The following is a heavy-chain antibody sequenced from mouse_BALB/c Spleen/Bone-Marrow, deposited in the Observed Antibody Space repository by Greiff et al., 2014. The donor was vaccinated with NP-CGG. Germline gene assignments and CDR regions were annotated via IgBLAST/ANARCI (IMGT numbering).Heavy chain of an antibody. CDR2: ISYSGST. Sequence: EVQLQQSGPGLVKPSQSLSLTCTVTGYSITNVYAWNWIRQFPGNKLEWLGYISYSGSTSYIPSLKSRISITRDTSKNQFLLQLSSVTTEDTATYYCARGHYYGYGYFDVWGAGTTVTVSS. D-gene: IGHD1-2*01. CDR1: GYSITNVYA. V-gene: IGHV3-2*02. CDR3: ARGHYYGYGYFDV. J-gene: IGHJ1*01.